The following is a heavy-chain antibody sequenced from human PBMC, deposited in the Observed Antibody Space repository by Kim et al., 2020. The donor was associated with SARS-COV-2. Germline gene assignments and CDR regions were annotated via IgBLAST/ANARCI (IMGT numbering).Heavy chain of an antibody. V-gene: IGHV3-30*18. CDR2: ISYDGSNK. CDR1: GFTSSSYG. CDR3: AKEDRDGYNRQYYFDY. J-gene: IGHJ4*02. Sequence: GGSLRLSCAASGFTSSSYGMHWVRQAPGKGLEWVAVISYDGSNKYYADSVKGRFTISRDNSKNTLYLQMNSLRAEDTAVYYCAKEDRDGYNRQYYFDYWGQGTLVTVSS. D-gene: IGHD5-12*01.